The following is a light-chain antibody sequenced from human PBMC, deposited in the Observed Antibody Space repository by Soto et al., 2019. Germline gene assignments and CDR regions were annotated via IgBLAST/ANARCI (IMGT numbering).Light chain of an antibody. CDR1: SSDVGGYNY. CDR2: EVS. Sequence: QSALTQPASVSGSPGQSITISCTGTSSDVGGYNYVSWYQQHPGKAPKLIIYEVSNRPSGVSNRFSGSKSGNTASLTISGLQAEDEADYYCSSYTSSNIFVVFGGGTKLTVL. V-gene: IGLV2-14*01. J-gene: IGLJ2*01. CDR3: SSYTSSNIFVV.